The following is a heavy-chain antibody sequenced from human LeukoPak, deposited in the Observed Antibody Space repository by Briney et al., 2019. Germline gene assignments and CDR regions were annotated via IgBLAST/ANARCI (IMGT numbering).Heavy chain of an antibody. CDR3: ARDVATTGWYTFDY. V-gene: IGHV6-1*01. Sequence: SQTLSLTCAISGYSVSSINGAWNWVSQSPSRGLEWLGRTYYRSKWYSDYAVPIQGRMSINPDTSKNQFTLHLFSVTPDDTAVYYWARDVATTGWYTFDYWGQGTRVTVSS. CDR1: GYSVSSINGA. D-gene: IGHD6-19*01. CDR2: TYYRSKWYS. J-gene: IGHJ4*02.